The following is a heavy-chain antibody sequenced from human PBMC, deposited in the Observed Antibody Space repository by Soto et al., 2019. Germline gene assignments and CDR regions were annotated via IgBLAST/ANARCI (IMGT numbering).Heavy chain of an antibody. J-gene: IGHJ4*02. Sequence: QVQLQESGPGLVKPSGTLSLTCAVSGGSISSSNWWSWVRQPPGKGLEWIGEIYHSGSTNYNPSLKRRVTISVDKSKNQFSLKRGSGTAADTAVYYCAMILGGGLGYFDYWGQGTLVTVSS. D-gene: IGHD3-16*01. CDR2: IYHSGST. V-gene: IGHV4-4*02. CDR1: GGSISSSNW. CDR3: AMILGGGLGYFDY.